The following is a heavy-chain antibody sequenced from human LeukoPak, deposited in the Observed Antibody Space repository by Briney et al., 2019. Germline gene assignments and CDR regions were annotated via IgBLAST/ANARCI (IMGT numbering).Heavy chain of an antibody. CDR2: ISGSGGST. V-gene: IGHV3-23*01. Sequence: GGTLRLSCAASGFTFSSCGMSWVRQAPGKGLEWVSAISGSGGSTYYADSVKGRFTISRDNSKNTLYLQMNSLRAEDTAVYYCAKDDVDTVYWGQGTLVTVSS. CDR1: GFTFSSCG. D-gene: IGHD5-18*01. CDR3: AKDDVDTVY. J-gene: IGHJ4*02.